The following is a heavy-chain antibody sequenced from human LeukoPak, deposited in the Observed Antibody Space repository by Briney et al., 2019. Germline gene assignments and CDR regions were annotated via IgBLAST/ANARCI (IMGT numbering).Heavy chain of an antibody. CDR2: MYHSGKT. J-gene: IGHJ6*02. CDR3: ARLRVTTEGDYYGMDV. CDR1: GYSISSGYF. D-gene: IGHD4-17*01. Sequence: SETLSLTCTVSGYSISSGYFWGWIRQPPGKGLEWIASMYHSGKTYYNPSLKSRLTISLDTSKNQFSLKLSSVDAADTAVYYCARLRVTTEGDYYGMDVWGQGTTVTVSS. V-gene: IGHV4-38-2*02.